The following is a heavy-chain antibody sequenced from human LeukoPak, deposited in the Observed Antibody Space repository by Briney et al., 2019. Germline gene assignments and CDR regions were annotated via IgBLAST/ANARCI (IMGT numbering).Heavy chain of an antibody. CDR3: ARAVAVSVGRYYGMDV. D-gene: IGHD4-17*01. CDR2: ISSSSTYI. Sequence: GGSLRLSCAASGFTFSSYSMNWVRQAPGKGLEWVSSISSSSTYIYYADSVKGRFTISRDNARNSVYLQVNSLSADDTAVYYCARAVAVSVGRYYGMDVWGQGTTVTVSS. CDR1: GFTFSSYS. J-gene: IGHJ6*02. V-gene: IGHV3-21*01.